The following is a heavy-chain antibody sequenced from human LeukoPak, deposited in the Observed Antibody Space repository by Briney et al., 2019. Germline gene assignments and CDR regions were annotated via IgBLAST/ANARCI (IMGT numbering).Heavy chain of an antibody. J-gene: IGHJ4*02. CDR2: INHSGST. Sequence: PSETLSLTCAVYGGSFSGYDWSWIRQPPGKGLEWIGEINHSGSTNYNPSLKSRVTISVDTSKNQFSLKLSSVTAADTAVYYCARGLPSAYWGQGTLVTVSS. CDR1: GGSFSGYD. V-gene: IGHV4-34*01. CDR3: ARGLPSAY.